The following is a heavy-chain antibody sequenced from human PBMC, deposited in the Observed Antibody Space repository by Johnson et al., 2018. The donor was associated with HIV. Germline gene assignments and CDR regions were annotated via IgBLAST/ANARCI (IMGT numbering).Heavy chain of an antibody. Sequence: VQLVESGGVVVQPGRSLRLSCAASGFTFYDYAMHWVRQAPGKGLEWVSGISWNSGSLGYADSVKGRFPSSRDNAKNSLYLQMNSLRAEDTALYYCARDRRGATIDDAFDIWGQGTMVTVSS. CDR2: ISWNSGSL. D-gene: IGHD1-26*01. J-gene: IGHJ3*02. V-gene: IGHV3-9*01. CDR3: ARDRRGATIDDAFDI. CDR1: GFTFYDYA.